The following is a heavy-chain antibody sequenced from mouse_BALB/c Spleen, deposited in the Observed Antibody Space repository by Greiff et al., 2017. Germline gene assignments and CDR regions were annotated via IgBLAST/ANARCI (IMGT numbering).Heavy chain of an antibody. CDR3: ARHRYEGNFDY. V-gene: IGHV5-12-1*01. CDR2: ISSGGGST. CDR1: GFAFSRYD. J-gene: IGHJ2*01. Sequence: EVKLQESGGGLVKPGGSLKLSCAASGFAFSRYDMYWVRQTPEKRLEWVASISSGGGSTYYPDTVKGRFTISRDNAKTTPYLQMSSLKSEDTAMYYCARHRYEGNFDYWGQGTTLTVSS. D-gene: IGHD2-14*01.